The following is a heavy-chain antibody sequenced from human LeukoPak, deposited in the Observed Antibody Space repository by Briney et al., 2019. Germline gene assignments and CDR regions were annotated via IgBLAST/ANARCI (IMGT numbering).Heavy chain of an antibody. CDR1: GYTLTELS. D-gene: IGHD5-12*01. CDR3: ATAPGSGYSGYDFGG. V-gene: IGHV1-24*01. Sequence: ASVKVSCKVSGYTLTELSMHWVRQAPGKGLEWMGGFDPKDGETIYAQKFQGRVTMTEDTSTDTAYMELSSLRSEDTAVYYCATAPGSGYSGYDFGGWGQGTLVTVSS. CDR2: FDPKDGET. J-gene: IGHJ4*02.